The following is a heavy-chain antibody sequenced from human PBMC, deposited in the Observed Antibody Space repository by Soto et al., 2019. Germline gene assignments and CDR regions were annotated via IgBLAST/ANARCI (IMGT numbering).Heavy chain of an antibody. CDR2: IYYSGST. V-gene: IGHV4-30-4*01. Sequence: TSETLSLTCSVSGGSISSGDYYWNWIRQPPGKGLEWIGHIYYSGSTYYNSSLKSRVTISLDTSKNQFSLKLSSVTAADTAVYYCARIVLVPAARYYGMDVWGQGTTVTVSS. J-gene: IGHJ6*02. CDR1: GGSISSGDYY. D-gene: IGHD2-2*01. CDR3: ARIVLVPAARYYGMDV.